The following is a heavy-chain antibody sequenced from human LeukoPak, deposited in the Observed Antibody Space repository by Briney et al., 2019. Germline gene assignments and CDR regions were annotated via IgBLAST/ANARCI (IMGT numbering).Heavy chain of an antibody. J-gene: IGHJ1*01. CDR2: ISYDGSNK. CDR1: GFTFSSYG. Sequence: GRSLRLSCAASGFTFSSYGVHWVRQAPGKGLEWVAVISYDGSNKYYADSVKGRFTISRDNSKNTLYLQMNSLRAEDTAVYYCAKDRGYSGYDPGDEYFQHWGQGTLVTVSS. D-gene: IGHD5-12*01. V-gene: IGHV3-30*18. CDR3: AKDRGYSGYDPGDEYFQH.